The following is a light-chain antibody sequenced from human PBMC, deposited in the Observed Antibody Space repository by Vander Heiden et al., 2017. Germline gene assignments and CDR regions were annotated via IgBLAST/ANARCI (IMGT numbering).Light chain of an antibody. CDR3: VLYMGSGLWV. CDR1: SGSVSTTYY. J-gene: IGLJ3*02. CDR2: STN. Sequence: QTVVTQETSFSVSPGGTVTLTCGLSSGSVSTTYYPSWYQQTPGQAPRTLIYSTNTRSSGVPDRFSGSILGNKAALTITGAQADDESDYYCVLYMGSGLWVFGGGTKLTVL. V-gene: IGLV8-61*01.